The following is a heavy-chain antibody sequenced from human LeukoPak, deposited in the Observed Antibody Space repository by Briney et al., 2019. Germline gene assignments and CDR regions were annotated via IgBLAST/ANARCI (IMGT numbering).Heavy chain of an antibody. J-gene: IGHJ4*02. D-gene: IGHD3-22*01. Sequence: SETLSLTCTVSGGSIRSSYYYWGWIRQPPGKGLEWIGSIYDSGSTYYNPPLKSRVTISVDTSKNQFSLKLSSVTAADTAVYYCARHAPMFYYDSSGYYDYWGQGTLVTVSS. CDR2: IYDSGST. CDR1: GGSIRSSYYY. CDR3: ARHAPMFYYDSSGYYDY. V-gene: IGHV4-39*01.